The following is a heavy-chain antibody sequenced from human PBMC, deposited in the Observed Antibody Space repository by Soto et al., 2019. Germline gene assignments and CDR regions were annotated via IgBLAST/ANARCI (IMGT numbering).Heavy chain of an antibody. CDR3: TAGYSGYESDDY. CDR2: IKSKTDGGTT. Sequence: GGSLRLSCAASGFTFSNAWMSWVRQAPGKGLEWVGRIKSKTDGGTTDYAAPVKGRFTISRDDSKNTLYLQMNSLKTEDTAVYYCTAGYSGYESDDYWGQGTLVTVSS. J-gene: IGHJ4*02. CDR1: GFTFSNAW. D-gene: IGHD5-12*01. V-gene: IGHV3-15*01.